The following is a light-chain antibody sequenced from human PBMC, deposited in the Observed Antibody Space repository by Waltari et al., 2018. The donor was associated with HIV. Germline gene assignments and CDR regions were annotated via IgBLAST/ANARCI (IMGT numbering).Light chain of an antibody. CDR1: SSTTGAGYA. V-gene: IGLV1-40*01. Sequence: QSVLTQPPSVSGAPGQRVTISSTRGSSTTGAGYAVTWYQRLPGTAPKLLIFATINRPSGVPDRFSGSSSGTSASLAITGLQAEDEADYYCQSYDSSLTMVFGGGTKVTVL. J-gene: IGLJ2*01. CDR3: QSYDSSLTMV. CDR2: ATI.